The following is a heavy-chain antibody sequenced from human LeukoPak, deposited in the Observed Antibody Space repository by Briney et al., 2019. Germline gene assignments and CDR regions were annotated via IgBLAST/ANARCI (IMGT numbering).Heavy chain of an antibody. CDR3: AKALEMATIGGFDP. D-gene: IGHD5-24*01. CDR1: GFRFTFHA. Sequence: GGSLRLSCVASGFRFTFHAMSWVRQAPGKGLEWLSSISGSGKNIYYADSVKGRLTISRDNSKNTLYLQMNSLRAEDTAVYYCAKALEMATIGGFDPWGQGTLVTVSS. V-gene: IGHV3-23*01. CDR2: ISGSGKNI. J-gene: IGHJ5*02.